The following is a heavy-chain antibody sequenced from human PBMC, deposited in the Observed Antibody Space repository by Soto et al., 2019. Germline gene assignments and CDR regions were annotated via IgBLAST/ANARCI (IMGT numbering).Heavy chain of an antibody. D-gene: IGHD3-10*01. CDR1: GDSVSSDITS. CDR3: ARGNALDV. Sequence: SETLSLTCAISGDSVSSDITSWNWIRQSPSRGLEWLGRTYYRSKWFHDYAASVKSRITINPDTSKNQFSLELNSMTPEDTAVYYCARGNALDVWGQGTVVTVSS. CDR2: TYYRSKWFH. J-gene: IGHJ3*01. V-gene: IGHV6-1*01.